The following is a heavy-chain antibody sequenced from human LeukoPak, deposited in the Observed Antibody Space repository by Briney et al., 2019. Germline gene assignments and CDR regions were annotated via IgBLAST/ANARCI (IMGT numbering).Heavy chain of an antibody. V-gene: IGHV3-74*01. CDR2: INSDGSST. J-gene: IGHJ3*02. CDR1: VFTFSSYW. Sequence: GGSLRLSCAASVFTFSSYWTHWVRQAPGKGLVWVSRINSDGSSTSYADSVKGRFTISRDNAKNTLYLQMNSLRAEDTAVYYCAVFYGSGSYYNDAFDIWGQGTMLTVSS. CDR3: AVFYGSGSYYNDAFDI. D-gene: IGHD3-10*01.